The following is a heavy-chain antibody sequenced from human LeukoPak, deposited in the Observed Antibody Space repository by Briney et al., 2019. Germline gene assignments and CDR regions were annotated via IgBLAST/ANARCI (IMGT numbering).Heavy chain of an antibody. CDR3: ARHDLHSSRWYYFDY. V-gene: IGHV4-39*01. D-gene: IGHD6-13*01. CDR1: GGSITRISYY. Sequence: SETLSLTCTVSGGSITRISYYCGWIRQPPGKGLEWILSIYYSGSTYYNPPLQSRVTISVETSNNQFSLKLSSVTAAATAVYYCARHDLHSSRWYYFDYWGQGTLVTVSS. CDR2: IYYSGST. J-gene: IGHJ4*02.